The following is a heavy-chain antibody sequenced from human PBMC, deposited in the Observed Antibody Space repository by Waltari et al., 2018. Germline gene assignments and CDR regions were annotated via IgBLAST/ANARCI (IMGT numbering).Heavy chain of an antibody. J-gene: IGHJ4*02. CDR1: GRSFSHDW. CDR3: TRGGRDSSWYWRD. Sequence: EVQLVESGGGLAKPGGSLRLRCAAAGRSFSHDWMTWVRQASGKGPEWVANIKQDGSEKYYMDSVKGRFTISRDNAKNSLYLQMNNLRVEDTAVYYCTRGGRDSSWYWRDWGQGTLVTVSS. D-gene: IGHD6-13*01. CDR2: IKQDGSEK. V-gene: IGHV3-7*01.